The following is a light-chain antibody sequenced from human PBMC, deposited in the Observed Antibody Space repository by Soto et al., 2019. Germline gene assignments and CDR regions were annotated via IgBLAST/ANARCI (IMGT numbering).Light chain of an antibody. CDR1: QSISSSY. CDR3: QQYGSSRFT. Sequence: EIVLTQSPGTLSLYPGERATLSCRASQSISSSYIAWYQQKPGQAPRLLVYGASSRATGIPDRFSGSGSGTDFTLTISRLEPEDFVVYYCQQYGSSRFTFGPGTKVDIK. J-gene: IGKJ3*01. CDR2: GAS. V-gene: IGKV3-20*01.